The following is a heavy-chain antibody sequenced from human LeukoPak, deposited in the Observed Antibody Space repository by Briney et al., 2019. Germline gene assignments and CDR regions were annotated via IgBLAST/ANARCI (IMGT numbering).Heavy chain of an antibody. D-gene: IGHD3-10*01. J-gene: IGHJ6*03. V-gene: IGHV1-2*02. CDR1: GYTFTGYY. CDR2: IKPNSGGT. CDR3: ARGSPLRWFGELLFYYMDV. Sequence: ASVKVSCKASGYTFTGYYMHWVRQAPGQGLEWMGWIKPNSGGTNYAQKFQGRVTMTRDTSISTAYMELSRLRSDDTAVYYCARGSPLRWFGELLFYYMDVWGKGTTVTISS.